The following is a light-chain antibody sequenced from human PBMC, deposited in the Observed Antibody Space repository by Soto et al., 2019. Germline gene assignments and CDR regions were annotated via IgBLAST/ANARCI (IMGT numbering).Light chain of an antibody. CDR2: QNS. V-gene: IGLV3-1*01. CDR1: KLGDKY. J-gene: IGLJ1*01. Sequence: SYELTQPPSVSVSPGQTASITCSGDKLGDKYACWYQQKPGQPPVLVIYQNSKRPSGIPERFSGSNSGNTATLTISGPQAMDEAANSGKAGDAGPGVFGPGPK. CDR3: KAGDAGPGV.